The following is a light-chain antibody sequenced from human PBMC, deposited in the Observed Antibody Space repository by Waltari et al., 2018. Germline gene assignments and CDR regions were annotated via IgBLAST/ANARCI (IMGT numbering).Light chain of an antibody. CDR3: QSAKSNGTFVV. CDR1: ALPKQY. V-gene: IGLV3-25*03. CDR2: KDS. Sequence: SYELTQPPSVSVSPGQTARITCSGDALPKQYAYWYQQKPGQAPVLVIFKDSERPSGIPERFSGSSSGTTVTLTISGVQAEDEADYYCQSAKSNGTFVVFGGGTKLSVL. J-gene: IGLJ2*01.